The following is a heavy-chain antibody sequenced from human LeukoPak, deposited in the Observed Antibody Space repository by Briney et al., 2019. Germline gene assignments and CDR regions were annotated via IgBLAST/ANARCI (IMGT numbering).Heavy chain of an antibody. CDR1: GGSFSGYY. J-gene: IGHJ5*02. Sequence: SETLSLTCAVYGGSFSGYYWSWIRQPPGKGLEWIGEINHSGSTNYNPSLKSRVTISVDTSKNQFSLKLSPVTAADTAVYYCARVDMAHSNWFDPWGQGTLVTDSS. D-gene: IGHD2-2*03. CDR2: INHSGST. V-gene: IGHV4-34*01. CDR3: ARVDMAHSNWFDP.